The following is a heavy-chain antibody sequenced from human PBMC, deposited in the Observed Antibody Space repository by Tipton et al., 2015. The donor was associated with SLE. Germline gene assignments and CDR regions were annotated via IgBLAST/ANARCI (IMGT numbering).Heavy chain of an antibody. CDR2: INHSGST. CDR1: GGSFSGYY. J-gene: IGHJ3*02. D-gene: IGHD2-15*01. CDR3: ARGKDIVVARDAFDI. V-gene: IGHV4-34*01. Sequence: LRLSCAVYGGSFSGYYWSWIRQPPGKGLEWIGEINHSGSTNYNPSLKSRVTISVDTSKNQFSLKLSSATAADTAVYYCARGKDIVVARDAFDIWGQGTMVTVSS.